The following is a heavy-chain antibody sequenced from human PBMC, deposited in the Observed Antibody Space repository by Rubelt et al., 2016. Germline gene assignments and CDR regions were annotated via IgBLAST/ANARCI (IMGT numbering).Heavy chain of an antibody. CDR3: AIQTREYNWFDP. D-gene: IGHD3-10*01. CDR2: ISAYNGNT. V-gene: IGHV1-18*01. J-gene: IGHJ5*02. CDR1: GYTFTSYG. Sequence: QVQLVQSGAEVKKPGASVKVSCTASGYTFTSYGISWVRQAPGQGLEWMGWISAYNGNTNQSQKLQGRVTMTTDTSTSTAYMELVSLRSEDTAVYYGAIQTREYNWFDPWGQGTLVTVSS.